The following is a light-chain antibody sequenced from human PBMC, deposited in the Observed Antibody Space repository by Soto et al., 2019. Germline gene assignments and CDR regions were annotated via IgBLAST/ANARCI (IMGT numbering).Light chain of an antibody. J-gene: IGKJ1*01. CDR1: QTVNSNY. CDR2: AAS. V-gene: IGKV3-20*01. CDR3: QQFGNSPQT. Sequence: EIVLTQSPGTLSLSAGERATLSCRASQTVNSNYFAWYQQKPGQAPRLLIYAASNRATGIPDRFSGSGSGTDFTLTINRLEPEDLGVYYCQQFGNSPQTFGQGTKVEIK.